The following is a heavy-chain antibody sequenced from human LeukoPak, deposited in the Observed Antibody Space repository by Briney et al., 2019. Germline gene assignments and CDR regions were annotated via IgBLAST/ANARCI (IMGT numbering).Heavy chain of an antibody. CDR1: GGSISSGSYY. CDR2: IYTSGST. CDR3: ARDHYYDSSGHNYFDY. V-gene: IGHV4-61*02. D-gene: IGHD3-22*01. Sequence: SETLSLTCTVSGGSISSGSYYWSWIRQPAGKGLEWIGRIYTSGSTNYNPSLKSRVTISVDTSKNQFSLKLSSVTAADTAVYYCARDHYYDSSGHNYFDYWGQGTLSPSPQ. J-gene: IGHJ4*02.